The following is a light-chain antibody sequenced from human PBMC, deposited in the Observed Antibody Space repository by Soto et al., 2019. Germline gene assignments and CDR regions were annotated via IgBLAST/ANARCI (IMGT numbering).Light chain of an antibody. V-gene: IGKV4-1*01. Sequence: VITQATDSLAVSLGGRATINCTSSQSRLFSSNNRNYLAWYQQKAGQPPKPLLYWASSRESGVPDRFSGSVSGTEFTLTISGLQSEDFAVYFCQQYNYRPQTFGQGTKVDIK. J-gene: IGKJ1*01. CDR1: QSRLFSSNNRNY. CDR2: WAS. CDR3: QQYNYRPQT.